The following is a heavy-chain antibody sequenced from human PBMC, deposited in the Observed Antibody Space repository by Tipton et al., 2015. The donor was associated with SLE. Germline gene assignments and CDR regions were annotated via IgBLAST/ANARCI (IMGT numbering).Heavy chain of an antibody. D-gene: IGHD2-15*01. CDR3: ARQVDIVVVVAATPFDY. Sequence: TLSLTCTVSGASISSNIYYWGWIRQPPGKGLEWSGSISYSGSTSYNPSLKSRVTISVDTSKNQFSLKLSSVTAADTAVYYCARQVDIVVVVAATPFDYWGQGTLVTVSS. CDR1: GASISSNIYY. V-gene: IGHV4-39*07. J-gene: IGHJ4*02. CDR2: ISYSGST.